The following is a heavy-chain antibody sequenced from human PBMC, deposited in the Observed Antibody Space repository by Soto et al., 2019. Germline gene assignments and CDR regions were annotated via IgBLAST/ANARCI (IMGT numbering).Heavy chain of an antibody. J-gene: IGHJ4*02. CDR1: GFTFSSYW. V-gene: IGHV3-7*01. Sequence: PGGSLRLSCAASGFTFSSYWMSWVRQAPGKGLEWVANIKQDGSEKYYVDSVKGRFTISRDNAKNSLYLQMNSLRAEDTAVYYCARDQNYDCWSGYSDYWGQGTLVTVSS. CDR2: IKQDGSEK. CDR3: ARDQNYDCWSGYSDY. D-gene: IGHD3-3*01.